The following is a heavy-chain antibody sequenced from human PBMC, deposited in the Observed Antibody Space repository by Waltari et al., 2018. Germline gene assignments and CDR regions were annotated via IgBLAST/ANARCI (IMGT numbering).Heavy chain of an antibody. CDR2: IRYDGSYK. D-gene: IGHD4-17*01. Sequence: QVQLVESGGRVVQHGGSLRLSCATSGLTFNTYGMPWVRQTPGKGLEWVAFIRYDGSYKDYADSVKGRFSISRDNSENTLYLQMNDLRPEDTALYYCAKDGDYSLPGYDAFDIWGQGTMVTVSP. V-gene: IGHV3-30*02. CDR1: GLTFNTYG. CDR3: AKDGDYSLPGYDAFDI. J-gene: IGHJ3*02.